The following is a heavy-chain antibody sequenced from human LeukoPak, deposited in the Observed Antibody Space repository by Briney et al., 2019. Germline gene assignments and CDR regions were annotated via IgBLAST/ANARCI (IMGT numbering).Heavy chain of an antibody. D-gene: IGHD4-11*01. CDR3: VRSAFLTTEFYFDY. CDR1: GFTITTTY. J-gene: IGHJ4*02. CDR2: ISGSGGST. V-gene: IGHV3-23*01. Sequence: GGSLRLSCAASGFTITTTYMNSVRQAPGKGLEWVSAISGSGGSTYYADSVKGRFTISRDNSKNTLYLQMNSLRAEDTAVYYCVRSAFLTTEFYFDYWGQGTLVTVSS.